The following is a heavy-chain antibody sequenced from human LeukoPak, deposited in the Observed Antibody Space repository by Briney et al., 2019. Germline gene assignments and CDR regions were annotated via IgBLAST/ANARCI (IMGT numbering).Heavy chain of an antibody. J-gene: IGHJ6*02. CDR1: GGSFSGYY. CDR2: INHSGST. CDR3: ARHPQGPYGMDV. V-gene: IGHV4-34*01. Sequence: SETLSLTCAVYGGSFSGYYWRWIRQPPGKGLEWIGEINHSGSTNYNPSLKSRVTVSEATSKNQFSLKLSSVTAADTAVYSCARHPQGPYGMDVWGQGTTVTVSS.